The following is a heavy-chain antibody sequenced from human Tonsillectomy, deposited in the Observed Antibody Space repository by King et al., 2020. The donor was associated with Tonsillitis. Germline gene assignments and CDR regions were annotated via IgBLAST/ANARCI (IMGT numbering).Heavy chain of an antibody. CDR1: GFTLRSYS. CDR2: ISPSGCYI. V-gene: IGHV3-21*01. Sequence: VQLVESGGGLVKPGGSLRLSCAASGFTLRSYSMNWVRQAPGKGLEWVSSISPSGCYIFYANSMKGLFTISRENAKNSLYLQMNSLRDDDTAVYYCVRGRGGSNYPEYFQHWGQGTLVTVSS. D-gene: IGHD1-26*01. CDR3: VRGRGGSNYPEYFQH. J-gene: IGHJ1*01.